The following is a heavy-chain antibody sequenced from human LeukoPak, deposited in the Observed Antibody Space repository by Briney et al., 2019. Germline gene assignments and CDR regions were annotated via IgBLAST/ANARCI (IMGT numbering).Heavy chain of an antibody. CDR1: GGTFSSYA. V-gene: IGHV1-69*05. J-gene: IGHJ4*02. Sequence: GASVKVSCKASGGTFSSYAINWVRQAPGQGPEWMGGIIPIYGRANYAQKLHGRVTMTTEESTSTAYMELSSLRSEDTAVYYCARVFARSGEISGSYFYYWGQGTLVTVSS. CDR2: IIPIYGRA. D-gene: IGHD1-26*01. CDR3: ARVFARSGEISGSYFYY.